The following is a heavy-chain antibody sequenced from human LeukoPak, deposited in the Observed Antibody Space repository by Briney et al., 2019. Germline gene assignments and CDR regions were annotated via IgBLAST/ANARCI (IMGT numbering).Heavy chain of an antibody. CDR3: ARVGDWNDLVY. CDR2: IYYSGST. V-gene: IGHV4-59*01. J-gene: IGHJ4*02. D-gene: IGHD1-1*01. Sequence: SETLSLTCTVSGGSINSYDWSWIRQPPGKGLEWIGYIYYSGSTNYNPSLKSRVTILVDTSKNQFYMKLSSVTAADTAVYYCARVGDWNDLVYWGQGILVTVSS. CDR1: GGSINSYD.